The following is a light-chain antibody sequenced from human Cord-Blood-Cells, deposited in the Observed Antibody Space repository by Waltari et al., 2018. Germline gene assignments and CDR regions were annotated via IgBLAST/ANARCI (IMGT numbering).Light chain of an antibody. V-gene: IGKV1-8*01. CDR3: QQYYSYPRT. CDR2: AAS. J-gene: IGKJ1*01. Sequence: AIRMTQSPSSLSASTGDRVTITWRASQGISSYLAWYQQKPGKAPKLLIYAASTLQSGVPSRFSGSGAGTDFTPTISCLQSEDFATYYCQQYYSYPRTFGQGTKVEIK. CDR1: QGISSY.